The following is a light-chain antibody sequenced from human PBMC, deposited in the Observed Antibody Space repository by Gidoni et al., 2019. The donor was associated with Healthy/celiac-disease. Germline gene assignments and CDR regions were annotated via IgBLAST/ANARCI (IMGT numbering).Light chain of an antibody. J-gene: IGLJ1*01. CDR3: CSYAGRFYV. Sequence: QSALTQPRSVSGSPGQSVTISCTGTSSDVGGYNYVSWYQQHPGKAPKLMIYDVSKRPSGVPDRFSGSKSGNTASLTISGLQAEDEADYYCCSYAGRFYVFGTGTKVTDL. V-gene: IGLV2-11*01. CDR2: DVS. CDR1: SSDVGGYNY.